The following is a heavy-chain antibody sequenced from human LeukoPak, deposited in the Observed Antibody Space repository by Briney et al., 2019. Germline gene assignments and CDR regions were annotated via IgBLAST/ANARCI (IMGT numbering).Heavy chain of an antibody. CDR3: AHRLPGHFDTIIQFWGDYFDS. V-gene: IGHV2-5*02. CDR2: IYWDDDK. Sequence: SGPTLVKPTQTLTLTCTFSGFSLSRNGEGVGWIRRPPGKALEWLALIYWDDDKRYSPSLKSRLTVTKDTSKNQVVLTLTNMDPVDAATYYCAHRLPGHFDTIIQFWGDYFDSWGQGTLVTVSS. CDR1: GFSLSRNGEG. J-gene: IGHJ4*02. D-gene: IGHD7-27*01.